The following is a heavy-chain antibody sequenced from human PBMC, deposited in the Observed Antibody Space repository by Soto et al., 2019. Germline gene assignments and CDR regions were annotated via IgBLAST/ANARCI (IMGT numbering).Heavy chain of an antibody. V-gene: IGHV3-49*03. D-gene: IGHD6-19*01. CDR3: TAARQWPRGPFDY. Sequence: GGSLRLSCTASGFTFGDYAMSWFRQAPGKGLEWVGFIRSKAYGGTTEYAASVKGRFTISRDDSKSIAYLQMNSLKTEDTAVYYCTAARQWPRGPFDYWGQGTLVTVSS. CDR1: GFTFGDYA. J-gene: IGHJ4*02. CDR2: IRSKAYGGTT.